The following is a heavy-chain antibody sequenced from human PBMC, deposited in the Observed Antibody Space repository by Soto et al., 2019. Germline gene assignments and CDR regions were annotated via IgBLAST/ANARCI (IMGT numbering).Heavy chain of an antibody. J-gene: IGHJ6*02. D-gene: IGHD3-10*01. CDR3: AKGGPYGPYDYYYYGMDV. Sequence: GGSLRLSCAASGFTFSSYGMHWVRQAPGKGLEWVAVISYDGSNKYYADSVKGRFTISRDNSKNTLYLQMNSLRAEDTAVYYCAKGGPYGPYDYYYYGMDVWGQGTTVTVSS. V-gene: IGHV3-30*18. CDR1: GFTFSSYG. CDR2: ISYDGSNK.